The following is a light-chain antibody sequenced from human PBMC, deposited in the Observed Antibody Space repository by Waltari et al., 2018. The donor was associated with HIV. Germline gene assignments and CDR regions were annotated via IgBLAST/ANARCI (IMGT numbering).Light chain of an antibody. CDR1: SSNIGSNT. J-gene: IGLJ3*02. CDR3: AAWDGSLNGWV. Sequence: QSVLTQPPSASGTPGQRVTISCSGSSSNIGSNTVNWYQRLPGTAPKLLIYNNNQRPSGVPDRFSGSKSGTSASLAISGLQSEDEADYYCAAWDGSLNGWVFGGGTKLTVL. CDR2: NNN. V-gene: IGLV1-44*01.